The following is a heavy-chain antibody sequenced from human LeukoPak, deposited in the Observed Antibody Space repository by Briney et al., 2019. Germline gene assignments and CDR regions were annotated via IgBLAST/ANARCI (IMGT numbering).Heavy chain of an antibody. CDR2: IYSGGST. V-gene: IGHV3-53*01. CDR1: GFTFRSYA. J-gene: IGHJ3*02. Sequence: GGSLRLSYVASGFTFRSYAMSWVRQAPGKGLEWGSVIYSGGSTYYADSVKGRFTISRDNSKNTLYLQMNSLRAEDTAVYYCARGGVRYNWNGRGAFDIWGQGTMVTVSS. CDR3: ARGGVRYNWNGRGAFDI. D-gene: IGHD1-1*01.